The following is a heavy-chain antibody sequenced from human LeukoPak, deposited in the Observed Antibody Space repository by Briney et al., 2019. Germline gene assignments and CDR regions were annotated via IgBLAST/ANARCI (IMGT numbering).Heavy chain of an antibody. CDR2: ISSSSSYI. CDR3: ARDIVVVVAAIDY. J-gene: IGHJ4*02. Sequence: GGSLRLSCAGSGFTFSSYSMNWVRRAPGKGLEWVSSISSSSSYIYYADSVKGRFTISRDNAKNSLYLQMNSLRAEDTAVYYCARDIVVVVAAIDYWGQGTLVTVSS. CDR1: GFTFSSYS. V-gene: IGHV3-21*01. D-gene: IGHD2-15*01.